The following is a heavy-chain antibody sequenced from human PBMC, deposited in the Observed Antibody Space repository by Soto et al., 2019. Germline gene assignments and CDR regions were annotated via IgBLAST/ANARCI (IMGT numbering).Heavy chain of an antibody. V-gene: IGHV4-59*12. CDR2: IYYSGST. D-gene: IGHD3-9*01. CDR3: AYYDILTGKVD. J-gene: IGHJ4*02. CDR1: GGSISSYY. Sequence: PSETLSLTCTVSGGSISSYYWSWIRQPPGKGLEWIGYIYYSGSTNYNPSLKSRVTISVDTSKNQFSLKLSSVTAADTAVYYCAYYDILTGKVDWGQGTLVTVSS.